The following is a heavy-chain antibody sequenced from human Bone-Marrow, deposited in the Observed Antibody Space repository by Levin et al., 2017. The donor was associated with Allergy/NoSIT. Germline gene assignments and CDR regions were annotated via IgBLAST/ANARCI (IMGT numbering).Heavy chain of an antibody. Sequence: SCAASGFTFTDFAITWVRQAPGKGLQWVSVIYTGGNTYYTDSVKGRFTISRDTSKSTLYLQLHSLRVDDTAVYYCARVYCSSTRCYDRDWYFDLWGRGTLVTVSS. CDR3: ARVYCSSTRCYDRDWYFDL. J-gene: IGHJ2*01. D-gene: IGHD2-2*01. CDR2: IYTGGNT. CDR1: GFTFTDFA. V-gene: IGHV3-53*01.